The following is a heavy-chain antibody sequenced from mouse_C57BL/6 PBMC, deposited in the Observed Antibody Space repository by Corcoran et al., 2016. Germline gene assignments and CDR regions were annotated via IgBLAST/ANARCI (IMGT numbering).Heavy chain of an antibody. CDR2: INTYSGVP. Sequence: QIQLVQSGPELKKPGETVKISCKASGYTFTTYGMSWVKQAPGKGLKWMGWINTYSGVPTYADDFKGRFAFSLETSANTAYLQINNLKNEDTATYFCARSRGIYYGYDMDYWGQGTSVTVSS. CDR1: GYTFTTYG. D-gene: IGHD2-2*01. V-gene: IGHV9-3*01. J-gene: IGHJ4*01. CDR3: ARSRGIYYGYDMDY.